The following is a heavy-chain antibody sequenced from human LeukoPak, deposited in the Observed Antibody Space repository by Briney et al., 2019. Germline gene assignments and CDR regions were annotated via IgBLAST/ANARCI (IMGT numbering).Heavy chain of an antibody. J-gene: IGHJ6*02. CDR3: ARSVVVPAAMPYYYYYYGMDV. CDR1: GGTFSSYA. Sequence: GSSVEVSCKASGGTFSSYAISWVRQAPGQGLEWMGGIIPIFGTANYAQKFQGRVTITADESTSTAYMELSSLRSEDTAVYYCARSVVVPAAMPYYYYYYGMDVWGQGTTVTVSS. D-gene: IGHD2-2*01. CDR2: IIPIFGTA. V-gene: IGHV1-69*01.